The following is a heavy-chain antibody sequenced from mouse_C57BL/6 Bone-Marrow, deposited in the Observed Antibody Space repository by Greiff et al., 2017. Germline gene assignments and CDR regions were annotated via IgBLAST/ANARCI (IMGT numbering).Heavy chain of an antibody. D-gene: IGHD2-2*01. CDR2: ISYSGST. J-gene: IGHJ2*01. Sequence: VQLKESGPGMVKPSQSLSLTCTVTGYSITSGYDWHWIRHFPGNKLEWMGYISYSGSTNYNPSLKSRISITHDTSKNHFFLKLNSVTTEDTATYYCARSGWLPLDYWGQGTTLTVSS. CDR1: GYSITSGYD. V-gene: IGHV3-1*01. CDR3: ARSGWLPLDY.